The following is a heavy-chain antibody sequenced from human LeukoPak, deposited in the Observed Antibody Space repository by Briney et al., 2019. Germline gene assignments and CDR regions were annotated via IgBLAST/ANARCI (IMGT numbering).Heavy chain of an antibody. CDR3: ARVFRRDGYFDY. CDR2: IFYNGNT. V-gene: IGHV4-59*01. J-gene: IGHJ4*02. CDR1: GGSITEYY. D-gene: IGHD5-24*01. Sequence: SETLSLTCTVSGGSITEYYWSWIRQPPGKGLEWVGYIFYNGNTNYNPSLKSRVTISVDASKNQFSLQLSSVTAADTAVYYCARVFRRDGYFDYWGQGTLVTVSS.